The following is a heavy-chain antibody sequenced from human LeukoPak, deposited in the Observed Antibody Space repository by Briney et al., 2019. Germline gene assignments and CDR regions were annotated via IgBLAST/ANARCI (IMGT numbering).Heavy chain of an antibody. D-gene: IGHD3-10*01. CDR3: AREGLGSMLRGVMVY. CDR2: INQDGSER. Sequence: GGSLRLSCAASGFTVSSNYMSWVRQAPGKGLEWVANINQDGSERYYVDSVKGRFTISRDNARNSLHLQMNSLRDEDTAFYFCAREGLGSMLRGVMVYWGQGALVTVSS. V-gene: IGHV3-7*03. CDR1: GFTVSSNY. J-gene: IGHJ4*02.